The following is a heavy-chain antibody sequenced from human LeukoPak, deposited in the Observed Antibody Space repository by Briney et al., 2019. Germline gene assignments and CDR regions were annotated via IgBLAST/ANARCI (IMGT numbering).Heavy chain of an antibody. CDR3: ARDVKDPGYYFYFDY. J-gene: IGHJ4*02. V-gene: IGHV1-18*01. CDR1: GYTFTSYG. D-gene: IGHD3-9*01. CDR2: ISAYNGNT. Sequence: ASVKVSCKASGYTFTSYGISWVRQAPGQGLEWMGWISAYNGNTNYAQKLQGRVTMTTDTSTSTAYMELRSLRSDDTAVYYCARDVKDPGYYFYFDYWGQGTLVTVSS.